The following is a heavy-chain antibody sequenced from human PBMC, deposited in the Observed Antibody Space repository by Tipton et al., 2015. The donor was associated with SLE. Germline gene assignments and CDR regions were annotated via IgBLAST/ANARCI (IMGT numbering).Heavy chain of an antibody. V-gene: IGHV4-59*11. Sequence: LRLSCTVSAVSINSHYFSWIRQPPGKGLEWIRFIYSSGTTNYNPSLRSRVTMSVDTSKNQLSLSLNSVTTADTAMYYCARALRYSSGYFDFWGQGKRVTVSS. CDR1: AVSINSHY. CDR3: ARALRYSSGYFDF. J-gene: IGHJ4*02. CDR2: IYSSGTT. D-gene: IGHD3-22*01.